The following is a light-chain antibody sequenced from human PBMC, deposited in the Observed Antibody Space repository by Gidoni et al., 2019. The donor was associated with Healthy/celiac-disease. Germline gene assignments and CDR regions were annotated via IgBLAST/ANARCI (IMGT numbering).Light chain of an antibody. V-gene: IGLV3-1*01. Sequence: SYELTQPPSVSVSPGQTASNTCSGDKLGDKYACWYQQKPGQSPVLVIYQDSKRPSGIPERFSGSNSGNTATLTISGTQAMDEADYYCQAWDSSTCVFGTGTKVTVL. CDR2: QDS. J-gene: IGLJ1*01. CDR3: QAWDSSTCV. CDR1: KLGDKY.